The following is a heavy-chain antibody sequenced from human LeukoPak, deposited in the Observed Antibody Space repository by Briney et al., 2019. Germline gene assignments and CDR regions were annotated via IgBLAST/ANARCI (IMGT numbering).Heavy chain of an antibody. CDR3: ASATYYYDSTSYYYMDV. Sequence: SETLSLTCAVSGGSISSSNWWSWVRQPPGKGLEWIGEIYHSGSTNYNPSLKSRVTISVDTSKNQFSLKLSSVTAADTAVYYCASATYYYDSTSYYYMDVWGKGTTVTVSS. J-gene: IGHJ6*03. CDR1: GGSISSSNW. D-gene: IGHD3-22*01. V-gene: IGHV4-4*02. CDR2: IYHSGST.